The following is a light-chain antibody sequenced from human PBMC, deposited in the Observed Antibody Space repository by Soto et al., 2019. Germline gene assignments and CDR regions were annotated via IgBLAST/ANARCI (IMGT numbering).Light chain of an antibody. CDR1: QSVSSNY. CDR3: QQYGSSLPLT. J-gene: IGKJ4*01. CDR2: AAT. Sequence: EVVLTQSPGTLSLSLGETATLSCRARQSVSSNYLAWYQQIPGQAPRLLIHAATRRATGIPDRFSGSGSGTDFTLTISRLEPEDFAVYYCQQYGSSLPLTFGGGTKVEIK. V-gene: IGKV3-20*01.